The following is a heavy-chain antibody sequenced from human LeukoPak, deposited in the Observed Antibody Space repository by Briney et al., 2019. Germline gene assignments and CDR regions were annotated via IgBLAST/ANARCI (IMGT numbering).Heavy chain of an antibody. Sequence: SETLSPTCTVSGGSPTRYYCSWIRQPPGKGLEWIGYIYYSESTNYNASLKSRVTISVDTSKNQFSVKLSSVTAADTAVYYCARDTSRVGATGFDYWGQGTLVTVSS. CDR3: ARDTSRVGATGFDY. V-gene: IGHV4-59*01. J-gene: IGHJ4*02. D-gene: IGHD1-26*01. CDR2: IYYSEST. CDR1: GGSPTRYY.